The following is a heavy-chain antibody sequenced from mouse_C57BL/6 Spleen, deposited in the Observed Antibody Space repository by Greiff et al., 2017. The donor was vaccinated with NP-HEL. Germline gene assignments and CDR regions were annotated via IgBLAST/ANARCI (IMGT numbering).Heavy chain of an antibody. D-gene: IGHD3-2*02. V-gene: IGHV1-59*01. J-gene: IGHJ3*01. CDR1: GYTFTSYW. CDR2: IDPSDSYT. CDR3: ARGRLEFAY. Sequence: QVQLQQPGAELVRPGTSVKLSCKASGYTFTSYWMHWVKQRPGQGLEWIGVIDPSDSYTNYNQKFKGKATLTVDTSSSTAYMQLSSLTSEDSAVYYCARGRLEFAYWGQGTLVTVSA.